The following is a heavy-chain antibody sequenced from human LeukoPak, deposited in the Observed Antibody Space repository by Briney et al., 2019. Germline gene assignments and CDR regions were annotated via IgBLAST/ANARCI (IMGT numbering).Heavy chain of an antibody. CDR3: AKGHLAVAS. D-gene: IGHD6-19*01. CDR1: GFTFKSYA. Sequence: GGSLKLACAASGFTFKSYAMSWVRQAPGKGLEWVSGISGSGDSTYYADSVKGRFTISRDNSKNTLYLQMNSLRAEDTALYYCAKGHLAVASWGQGSLVTVSS. J-gene: IGHJ5*02. CDR2: ISGSGDST. V-gene: IGHV3-23*01.